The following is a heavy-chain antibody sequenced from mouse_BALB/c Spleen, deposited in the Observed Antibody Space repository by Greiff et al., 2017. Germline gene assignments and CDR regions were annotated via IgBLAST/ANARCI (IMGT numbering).Heavy chain of an antibody. J-gene: IGHJ2*01. D-gene: IGHD3-2*01. CDR2: IYPYNGGT. CDR1: GYTFTDYN. Sequence: VQLKESGPELVKPGASVKISCKASGYTFTDYNMHWVQQSHGKSLEWIGYIYPYNGGTGYNQKFKSKATLTVDNSSSTAYMELRSLTSEDSAVYYCAREDSSGYDFDYWGQGTTLTVSS. V-gene: IGHV1S29*02. CDR3: AREDSSGYDFDY.